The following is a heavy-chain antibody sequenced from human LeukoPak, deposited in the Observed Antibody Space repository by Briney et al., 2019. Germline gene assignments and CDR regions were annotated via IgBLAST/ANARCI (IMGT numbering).Heavy chain of an antibody. V-gene: IGHV3-21*01. CDR3: ARDRVTMVRGVIKSRYYYYMDV. CDR1: GFTFSSYS. D-gene: IGHD3-10*01. J-gene: IGHJ6*03. CDR2: IGTSSSHI. Sequence: GGSLRVSCAASGFTFSSYSMSWVRQAPGKGLEWVSSIGTSSSHIYYADSVKGRFTISRDNAKKSLYLQMNSLRAEDTAVYYCARDRVTMVRGVIKSRYYYYMDVWGKGTTVTVSS.